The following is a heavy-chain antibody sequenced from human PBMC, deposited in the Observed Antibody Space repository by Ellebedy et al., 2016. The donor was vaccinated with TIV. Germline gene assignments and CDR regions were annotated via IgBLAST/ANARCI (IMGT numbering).Heavy chain of an antibody. CDR3: AKAGSGWYEFDS. CDR1: GFTFSGYA. D-gene: IGHD6-19*01. Sequence: GESLKISCAASGFTFSGYAMNWVRQAPGRGLEWVSTMNGRGTGTYYADSVKGRFTISRDNSKNTVYLQMNSLRVEDTAVYYCAKAGSGWYEFDSWGQGTLVSVFS. CDR2: MNGRGTGT. J-gene: IGHJ4*02. V-gene: IGHV3-23*01.